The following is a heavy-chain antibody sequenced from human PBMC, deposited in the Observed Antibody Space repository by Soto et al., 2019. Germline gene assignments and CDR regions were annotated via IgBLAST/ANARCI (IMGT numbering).Heavy chain of an antibody. CDR1: GFSFEIYW. V-gene: IGHV3-7*01. Sequence: EVHLVESGGGLVQPGGSLRLSCAASGFSFEIYWMGWVRQAPGKGLEWVANINPDGSGEYYLDSVKGRFTISRDNAKNSLYLQMNSLVGDDTAVYYCARENWFFDYWDQGTPVTVSS. CDR3: ARENWFFDY. CDR2: INPDGSGE. J-gene: IGHJ4*02. D-gene: IGHD3-10*01.